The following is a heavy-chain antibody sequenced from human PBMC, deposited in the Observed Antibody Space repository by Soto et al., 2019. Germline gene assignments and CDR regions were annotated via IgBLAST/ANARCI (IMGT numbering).Heavy chain of an antibody. CDR1: GFTFTSSA. CDR3: AAQFYCSSTSCYKDYYYMDV. Sequence: SVKVSCKASGFTFTSSAMQWVRQARGQRLEWIGWIVVGSGNTNYAQKFQERVTITRDMSTSTAYMELSSLRSEDTAVYYCAAQFYCSSTSCYKDYYYMDVWGKGTTVTVSS. J-gene: IGHJ6*03. D-gene: IGHD2-2*02. CDR2: IVVGSGNT. V-gene: IGHV1-58*02.